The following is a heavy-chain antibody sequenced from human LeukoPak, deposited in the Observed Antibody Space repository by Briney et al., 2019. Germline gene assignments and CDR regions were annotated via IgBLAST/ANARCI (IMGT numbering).Heavy chain of an antibody. CDR3: ARGYYMDV. J-gene: IGHJ6*03. CDR2: IYYSGTT. CDR1: GGSISSYY. Sequence: PSETLSLTCTVSGGSISSYYWSWIRQPPGKGLEWIGHIYYSGTTNYNPSLKSRVIISVDTSKNQLSLRLSSVTAADTAVYYCARGYYMDVWGKGTTVTVSS. V-gene: IGHV4-59*01.